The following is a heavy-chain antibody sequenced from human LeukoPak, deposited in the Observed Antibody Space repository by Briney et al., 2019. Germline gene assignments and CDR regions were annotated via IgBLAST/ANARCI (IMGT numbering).Heavy chain of an antibody. D-gene: IGHD6-6*01. CDR2: IYYSGST. J-gene: IGHJ4*02. CDR3: ARYSSSFSEFDY. V-gene: IGHV4-31*11. CDR1: GGSFSGYY. Sequence: SETLSLTCAVYGGSFSGYYWSWIRQHPGKGLEWIGYIYYSGSTYYNPSLKSRVTISVDTSKNQFSLKLSSVTAADTAVYYCARYSSSFSEFDYWGQGTLVTVSS.